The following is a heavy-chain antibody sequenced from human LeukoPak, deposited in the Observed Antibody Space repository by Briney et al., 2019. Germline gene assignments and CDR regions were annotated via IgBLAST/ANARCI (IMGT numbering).Heavy chain of an antibody. J-gene: IGHJ4*02. V-gene: IGHV3-21*01. CDR3: ARRGGSSSAFDY. CDR1: GFTFSSYS. D-gene: IGHD2-15*01. Sequence: GGSLRLSCAAFGFTFSSYSMNWVRQAPGKGLEWVSSISSSSSYIYYADSVKGRFTISRDNAKNSLYLQMNSLRAEDTAVYYCARRGGSSSAFDYWGQGTLVTVSS. CDR2: ISSSSSYI.